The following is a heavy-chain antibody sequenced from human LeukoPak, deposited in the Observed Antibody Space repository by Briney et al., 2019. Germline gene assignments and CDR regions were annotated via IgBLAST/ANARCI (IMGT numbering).Heavy chain of an antibody. CDR1: GGTFSSYA. CDR3: ARDAQYSCSSAYFDY. J-gene: IGHJ4*02. V-gene: IGHV1-69*05. CDR2: IIPIFGTA. D-gene: IGHD6-6*01. Sequence: SVKVSCKASGGTFSSYAISWVRQAPGQGLEWMGRIIPIFGTANYAQKFQGRVTITTDESTSTAYMELSSLRSEDTAVYYCARDAQYSCSSAYFDYWGQGTLVTVSS.